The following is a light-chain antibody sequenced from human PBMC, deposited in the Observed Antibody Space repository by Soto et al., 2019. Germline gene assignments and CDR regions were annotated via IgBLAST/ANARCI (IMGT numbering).Light chain of an antibody. V-gene: IGKV3-15*01. CDR2: GAS. J-gene: IGKJ4*01. CDR3: QQCVSWPPLT. Sequence: ESAIMQSPATMSVSPGETATLSCWASQSVNLNWAWYQQKPGQAPRLLIYGASIRATGIPARFSGSGAGTEFTLTINSLQSEDSAVYYCQQCVSWPPLTFGGGTTVEIK. CDR1: QSVNLN.